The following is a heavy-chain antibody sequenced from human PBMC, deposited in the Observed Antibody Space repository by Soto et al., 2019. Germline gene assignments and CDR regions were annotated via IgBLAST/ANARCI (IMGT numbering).Heavy chain of an antibody. V-gene: IGHV1-69*06. D-gene: IGHD3-16*01. J-gene: IGHJ6*02. CDR1: GGTFSSHA. CDR3: ARGDDFDYYYTMDV. Sequence: GASVKVSCKASGGTFSSHAISWVRQAPRQGLEWMGGIMPMYGTANYAQKFQGRVTITADKSTNIAYMKLSSLTSEDTAVYYCARGDDFDYYYTMDVWGQGTTVTVSS. CDR2: IMPMYGTA.